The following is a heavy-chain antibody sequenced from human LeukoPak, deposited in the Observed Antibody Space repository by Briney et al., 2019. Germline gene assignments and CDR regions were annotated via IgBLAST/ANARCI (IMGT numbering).Heavy chain of an antibody. V-gene: IGHV3-21*01. D-gene: IGHD3-22*01. CDR3: ARATGHYYDSSGLDY. J-gene: IGHJ4*02. CDR1: AFTFSSYS. Sequence: SGGSLRLSCAASAFTFSSYSMNWVRQAPGKVLEWVSSISSSGSYIYYADSVKGRFTISRDNAKNSLYLQMNSLRAEDTAVYYCARATGHYYDSSGLDYWGQGTLVTVSS. CDR2: ISSSGSYI.